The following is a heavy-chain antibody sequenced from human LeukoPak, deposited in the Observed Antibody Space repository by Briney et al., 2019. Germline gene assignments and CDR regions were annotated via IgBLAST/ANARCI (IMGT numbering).Heavy chain of an antibody. CDR1: GYSFTSDW. J-gene: IGHJ5*02. V-gene: IGHV5-51*01. Sequence: GESLKISCQGFGYSFTSDWIGWVRQMPGKGMEWMGVIYPGDFRIRYNPSFQGQVTISVDKSINTAYLQWVSLRASDSAMYYCACRDLTSTWSFPWGQRTLVTVPS. D-gene: IGHD6-13*01. CDR2: IYPGDFRI. CDR3: ACRDLTSTWSFP.